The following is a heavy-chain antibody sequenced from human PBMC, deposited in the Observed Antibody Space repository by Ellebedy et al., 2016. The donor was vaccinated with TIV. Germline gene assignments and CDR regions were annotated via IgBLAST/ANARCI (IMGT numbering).Heavy chain of an antibody. CDR1: GFTFSDNW. Sequence: GGSLRLSXGASGFTFSDNWMTWVRQAQGKGLEWVATIKRDGSEKYYVDSVKGRFTISRDNAKNSLYLQMTSLTAEDTAVYYCARARWVSTMWDNWGQGILVTVSS. V-gene: IGHV3-7*03. D-gene: IGHD2-21*01. CDR2: IKRDGSEK. J-gene: IGHJ4*02. CDR3: ARARWVSTMWDN.